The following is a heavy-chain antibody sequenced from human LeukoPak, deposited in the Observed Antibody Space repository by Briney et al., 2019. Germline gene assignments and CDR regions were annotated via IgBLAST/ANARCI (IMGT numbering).Heavy chain of an antibody. J-gene: IGHJ4*02. CDR2: ISSSSSYI. D-gene: IGHD3/OR15-3a*01. CDR3: AKTNGYYDL. V-gene: IGHV3-21*04. Sequence: GGSLRLSCAASGFTFSSYAMHWVRQAPGKGLEWVSSISSSSSYIYYADSVKGRYTISRDNAKNSLYLQMNSLRAEDTAVYHCAKTNGYYDLWGQGTLVIVSS. CDR1: GFTFSSYA.